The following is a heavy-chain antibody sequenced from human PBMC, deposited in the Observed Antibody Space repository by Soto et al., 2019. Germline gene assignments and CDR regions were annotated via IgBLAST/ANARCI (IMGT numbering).Heavy chain of an antibody. D-gene: IGHD3-22*01. Sequence: ASVEVSCKASGYTFTSYYMHWVRQAPGQGLEWMGIINPSGGSTSYAQKFQGRVTMTRDTSTSTVYMELSSLRSEDTAVYYCARNHYDSSGYGAFDIWGQGTMVTVSS. J-gene: IGHJ3*02. V-gene: IGHV1-46*01. CDR1: GYTFTSYY. CDR2: INPSGGST. CDR3: ARNHYDSSGYGAFDI.